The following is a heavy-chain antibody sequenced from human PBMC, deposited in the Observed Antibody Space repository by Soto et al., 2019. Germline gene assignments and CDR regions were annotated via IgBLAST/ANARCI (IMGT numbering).Heavy chain of an antibody. CDR1: GFSLSTSGVG. J-gene: IGHJ5*02. D-gene: IGHD6-13*01. CDR3: AHLRSSSDANWFDP. Sequence: QITLKESGPTLVKPTQTLTLTCTFSGFSLSTSGVGVGWIRQPPGKALEWLALIYWDDDKRYSPSLKSRLTTTKDTSKNQVVLTMTNMDPVDTATDYCAHLRSSSDANWFDPWGQGTLVTVSS. V-gene: IGHV2-5*02. CDR2: IYWDDDK.